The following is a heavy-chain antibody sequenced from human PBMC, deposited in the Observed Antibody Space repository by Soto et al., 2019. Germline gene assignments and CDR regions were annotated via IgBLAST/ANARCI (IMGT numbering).Heavy chain of an antibody. CDR2: MNPNGGNT. J-gene: IGHJ6*03. CDR1: GYTFTSYD. Sequence: QVQLVQSGAEVKKPGASVKVSCKASGYTFTSYDINWVRQATGQGLGWMGWMNPNGGNTGYAQKFQGRVTMTRNTSISTAYMKLSSLRSEDTAVYYCARGPWILVVPAALGYYYYYMYVWGKGTTVTVSS. V-gene: IGHV1-8*01. CDR3: ARGPWILVVPAALGYYYYYMYV. D-gene: IGHD2-2*01.